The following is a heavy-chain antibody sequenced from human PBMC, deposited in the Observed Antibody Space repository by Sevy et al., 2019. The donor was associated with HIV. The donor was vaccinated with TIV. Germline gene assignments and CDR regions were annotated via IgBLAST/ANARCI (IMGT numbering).Heavy chain of an antibody. CDR2: FDPEDGKT. CDR3: ATTKDYYDSSGYPFDY. D-gene: IGHD3-22*01. Sequence: ASVKVSCKVSGHTLSEFAMHWVRLAPGKGLEWMGTFDPEDGKTLHAQKFQGRVTMTEDTSTDTAYMEVNSLRSEETAVYYCATTKDYYDSSGYPFDYWGQGTLVTVSS. CDR1: GHTLSEFA. V-gene: IGHV1-24*01. J-gene: IGHJ4*02.